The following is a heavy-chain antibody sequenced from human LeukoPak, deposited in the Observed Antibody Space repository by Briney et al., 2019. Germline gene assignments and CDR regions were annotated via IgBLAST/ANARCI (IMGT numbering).Heavy chain of an antibody. CDR2: LSAGGDST. CDR1: GFTFRAYA. Sequence: GGSLRLSCVASGFTFRAYAMSWVRQAPGKGLDWVSGLSAGGDSTYYADSVRGRFTISRDNSKNTLYLQINSLRVEDTAIYYCAKSPQGDFWSGYYYFEYWGQGTLVTASS. D-gene: IGHD3-3*01. V-gene: IGHV3-23*01. CDR3: AKSPQGDFWSGYYYFEY. J-gene: IGHJ4*02.